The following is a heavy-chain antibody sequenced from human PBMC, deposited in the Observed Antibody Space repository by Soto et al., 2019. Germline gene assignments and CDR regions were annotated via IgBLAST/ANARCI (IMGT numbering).Heavy chain of an antibody. CDR3: TTESSDILTGYYTVYFDY. V-gene: IGHV3-15*01. Sequence: GESLKISCAASGFTFSNAWMSWVRQAPGKGLEWVGRIKSKTDGGTTDYAAPVKGRFTISRDDSKNTLYLQMNSLKTEDTAVYYCTTESSDILTGYYTVYFDYWGQGTLVTVSS. CDR1: GFTFSNAW. J-gene: IGHJ4*02. D-gene: IGHD3-9*01. CDR2: IKSKTDGGTT.